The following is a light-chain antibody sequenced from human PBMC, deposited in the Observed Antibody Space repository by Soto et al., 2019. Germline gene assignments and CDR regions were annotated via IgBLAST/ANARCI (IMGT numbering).Light chain of an antibody. CDR1: QSVLYSSNNKNY. V-gene: IGKV4-1*01. CDR2: WAS. Sequence: DILVTPSRDALSVALGERATINCKSSQSVLYSSNNKNYLAWCQQKPGQPPKLLIYWASTRESGVPDRFSGSGSGTDFTLTISSLQAEDVAVYYCQQHYSTPLTFGGGTKVDI. J-gene: IGKJ4*01. CDR3: QQHYSTPLT.